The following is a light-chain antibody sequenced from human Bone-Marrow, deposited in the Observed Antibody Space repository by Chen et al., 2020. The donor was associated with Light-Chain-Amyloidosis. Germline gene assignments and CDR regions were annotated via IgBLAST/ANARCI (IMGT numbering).Light chain of an antibody. CDR1: SSDLRGYDL. CDR2: EVN. V-gene: IGLV2-23*02. Sequence: QSALTQPASVSGSPGQSITISCTGTSSDLRGYDLISWYQRHPGKAPKLIIYEVNQRPSGVSYRFSGSKSGNTASLTISGLQAEDEADYFCCSYAITVNFFWVFGGGTKVTVL. CDR3: CSYAITVNFFWV. J-gene: IGLJ3*02.